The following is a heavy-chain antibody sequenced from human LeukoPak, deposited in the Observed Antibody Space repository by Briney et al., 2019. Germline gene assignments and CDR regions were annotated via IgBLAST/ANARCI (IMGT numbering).Heavy chain of an antibody. V-gene: IGHV5-51*01. D-gene: IGHD5-18*01. J-gene: IGHJ3*02. CDR1: GYSFTSYW. CDR3: ACLRDTAMVTDAFDI. Sequence: GESLKISCKGSGYSFTSYWIGWVRQMPGKGLEWMGIIYPGDSDTRYSPSFQGQVTISADKSISTAYLQWSSLKASDTAMYYCACLRDTAMVTDAFDIWGQGTMVTVSS. CDR2: IYPGDSDT.